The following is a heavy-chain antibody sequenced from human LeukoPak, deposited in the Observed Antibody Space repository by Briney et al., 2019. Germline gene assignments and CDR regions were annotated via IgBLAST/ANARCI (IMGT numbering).Heavy chain of an antibody. J-gene: IGHJ5*02. CDR1: GWSFDDYY. CDR3: ARGQVPAARGYNWFDP. V-gene: IGHV4-34*01. Sequence: SETLSLTCAVYGWSFDDYYWNWIRQPPGKGLEWIGEVNARGDTNYNPSLKSRVTISVDTSKKQFSLRLTSMIAADTALYYCARGQVPAARGYNWFDPWGQGTLVTVSS. CDR2: VNARGDT. D-gene: IGHD2-2*01.